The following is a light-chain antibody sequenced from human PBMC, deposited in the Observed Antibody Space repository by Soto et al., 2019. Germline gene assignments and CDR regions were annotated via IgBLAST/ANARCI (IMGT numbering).Light chain of an antibody. CDR2: LGS. Sequence: DVVMTQSPLSLPVTPGEPASISCRSSQSLLHSDGYNYLDWFLQRPGQSPQVLIYLGSNRAPGVPDRFSDSGSGTDFTLKISRVEAEDVGVYYCMQALQAPLTFGGGTQVEIK. CDR1: QSLLHSDGYNY. CDR3: MQALQAPLT. V-gene: IGKV2-28*01. J-gene: IGKJ4*01.